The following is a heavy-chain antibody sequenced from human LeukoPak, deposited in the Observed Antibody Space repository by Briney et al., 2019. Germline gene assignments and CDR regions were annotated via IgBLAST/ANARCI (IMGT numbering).Heavy chain of an antibody. V-gene: IGHV4-39*07. J-gene: IGHJ4*02. CDR2: IFYSGST. CDR1: GGSISTSNYY. D-gene: IGHD6-19*01. Sequence: SETLSLTCTVSGGSISTSNYYWGWIRQPPGKGLEWIGNIFYSGSTYYSPSLKSRVTISLDTSRNQFSLKLTSVTAADTALYYCARGVAVAGFKYWGQGTLVSVSS. CDR3: ARGVAVAGFKY.